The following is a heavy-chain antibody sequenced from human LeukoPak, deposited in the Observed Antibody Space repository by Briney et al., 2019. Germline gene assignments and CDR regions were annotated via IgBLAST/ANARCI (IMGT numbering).Heavy chain of an antibody. D-gene: IGHD1-26*01. CDR2: LRGTGRA. CDR1: GFTFSNSA. Sequence: PGGSLRLSCAASGFTFSNSAMSWVRQAPGKGLEWVATLRGTGRAHYADSVKGRFTISRDTSRSTLYLQMNSLSAEDTAVYYCAKVPQVSSGSPSAVPQLWYFDLWGRGTLVTVSS. J-gene: IGHJ2*01. CDR3: AKVPQVSSGSPSAVPQLWYFDL. V-gene: IGHV3-23*01.